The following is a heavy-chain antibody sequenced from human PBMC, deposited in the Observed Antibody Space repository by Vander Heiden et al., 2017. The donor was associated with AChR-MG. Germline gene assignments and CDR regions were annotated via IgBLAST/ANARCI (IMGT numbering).Heavy chain of an antibody. CDR3: ARDLEAVAGPDYYYGMDV. V-gene: IGHV3-30-3*01. J-gene: IGHJ6*02. CDR2: ISYDGSNK. CDR1: GFTFSSYA. D-gene: IGHD6-19*01. Sequence: QVQLVESGGGVVQPGRSLRLSCAAPGFTFSSYAMHWVRQAPGKGLEWVAVISYDGSNKYYADSVKGRFTISRDNTKNTLYLQMNSLRAEDTAVYYCARDLEAVAGPDYYYGMDVWGQGTTVTVSS.